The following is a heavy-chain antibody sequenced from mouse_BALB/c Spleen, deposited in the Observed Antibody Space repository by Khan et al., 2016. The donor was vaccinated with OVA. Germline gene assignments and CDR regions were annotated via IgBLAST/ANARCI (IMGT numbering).Heavy chain of an antibody. CDR2: ISPGSGDT. D-gene: IGHD1-2*01. Sequence: QVQLQQSGAELARPGASVKLSCKASGYTFTDFYINWVKQRTGQGIEWIGEISPGSGDTFYNERFKDKATLTAVKSSNTAYMQLSSLTSEASAVYFCARRNYFGYTFAYWGQGTLVTVSA. CDR3: ARRNYFGYTFAY. J-gene: IGHJ3*01. V-gene: IGHV1-77*01. CDR1: GYTFTDFY.